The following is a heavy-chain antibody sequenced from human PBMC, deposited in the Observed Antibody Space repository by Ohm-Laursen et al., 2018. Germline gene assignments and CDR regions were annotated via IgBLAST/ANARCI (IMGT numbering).Heavy chain of an antibody. J-gene: IGHJ6*02. Sequence: GTLSLTCAFYGGSFSGNDWSWLRQPPGKGLEWIGEINHIGRTNYNPSLKSRVTISVDTSKNQVSLKLSSVTAADTAVYYCARGGRRGSSWYRNYGMDVWGQGTTVTVSS. CDR2: INHIGRT. V-gene: IGHV4-34*01. CDR3: ARGGRRGSSWYRNYGMDV. D-gene: IGHD6-13*01. CDR1: GGSFSGND.